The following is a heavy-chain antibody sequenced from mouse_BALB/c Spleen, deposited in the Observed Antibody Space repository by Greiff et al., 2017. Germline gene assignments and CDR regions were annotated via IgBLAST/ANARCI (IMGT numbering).Heavy chain of an antibody. CDR1: GYAFSSYW. V-gene: IGHV1-80*01. CDR2: IYPGDGDT. J-gene: IGHJ2*01. D-gene: IGHD2-10*02. Sequence: VQLQQSGAELVRPGSSVKISCKASGYAFSSYWMNWVKQRPGQGLEWIGQIYPGDGDTNYNGKFKGKATLTADKSSSTAYMQLSSLTSEDSAVYFCARSYGNYYFDDWGQGTTLTVSS. CDR3: ARSYGNYYFDD.